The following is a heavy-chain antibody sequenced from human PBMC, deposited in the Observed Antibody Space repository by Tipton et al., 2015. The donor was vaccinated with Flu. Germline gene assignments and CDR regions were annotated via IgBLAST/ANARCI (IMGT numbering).Heavy chain of an antibody. D-gene: IGHD2-21*01. CDR3: VKSRIEMWSAFFDA. CDR1: GFTFSDYW. V-gene: IGHV3-7*01. J-gene: IGHJ4*02. CDR2: IKPDGSEK. Sequence: SLRLSCVTSGFTFSDYWMNWVRQAPGKGLEWVANIKPDGSEKHYVESVRGRFTISRDNAQNSLYLHMNSLRAEDTAVYYCVKSRIEMWSAFFDAWGQGMLVTVSS.